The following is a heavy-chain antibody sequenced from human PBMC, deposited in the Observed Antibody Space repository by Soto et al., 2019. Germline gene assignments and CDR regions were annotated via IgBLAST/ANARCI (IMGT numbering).Heavy chain of an antibody. J-gene: IGHJ6*03. CDR1: GYTLTEIS. D-gene: IGHD3-10*01. CDR2: FDPEDGET. V-gene: IGHV1-24*01. CDR3: ATSQRITMVRGVITYYYYYMDV. Sequence: ASVKVSCKVSGYTLTEISRQWVRQAPGKGLEWMGGFDPEDGETIYAQKFQGRVTMTEDTSTDTAYMELSSLRSEDTAVYYCATSQRITMVRGVITYYYYYMDVWGKGTTVTVSS.